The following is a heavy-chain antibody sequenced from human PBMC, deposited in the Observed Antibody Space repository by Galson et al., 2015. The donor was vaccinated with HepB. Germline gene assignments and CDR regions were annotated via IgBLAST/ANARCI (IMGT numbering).Heavy chain of an antibody. J-gene: IGHJ3*02. Sequence: SLRLSCAASGFTFTNAWMSWVRQAPGKGLEWIGRIKSQSAGGTTDYAAPVKGRFIISRDDSGNTLFLQMNSLKTEDTAVYFCATVNNNRPAPDEPFDIWGQGTMVTVSS. V-gene: IGHV3-15*05. CDR2: IKSQSAGGTT. CDR1: GFTFTNAW. D-gene: IGHD1/OR15-1a*01. CDR3: ATVNNNRPAPDEPFDI.